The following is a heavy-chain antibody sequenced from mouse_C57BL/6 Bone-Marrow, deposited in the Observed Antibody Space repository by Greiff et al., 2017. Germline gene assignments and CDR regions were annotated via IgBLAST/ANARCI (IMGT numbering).Heavy chain of an antibody. CDR3: ARSLTFNYYGSSYEDY. D-gene: IGHD1-1*01. CDR2: INPGSGGT. J-gene: IGHJ2*01. V-gene: IGHV1-54*01. CDR1: GYAFTNYL. Sequence: VKLQESGAELVRPGTSVKVSCKASGYAFTNYLIEWVKQRPGQGLEWIGVINPGSGGTNYNEKFKGKATLTADKSSSTAYMQLSSLTSEDSAVYFCARSLTFNYYGSSYEDYWGQGTTLTVSS.